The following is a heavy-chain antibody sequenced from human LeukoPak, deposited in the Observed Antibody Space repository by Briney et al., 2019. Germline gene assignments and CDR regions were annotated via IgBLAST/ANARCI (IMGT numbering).Heavy chain of an antibody. CDR3: TRARGYYESSGYYYPWGDFDY. D-gene: IGHD3-22*01. V-gene: IGHV1-18*01. CDR2: ISGYSDNT. CDR1: GYTFTSHG. J-gene: IGHJ4*02. Sequence: ASVKVSCKSSGYTFTSHGITWVRQAPGQGLEWMGWISGYSDNTNSAQKFQDRLSMTTETWTNKAYMEVRSMRSDDTAVYYCTRARGYYESSGYYYPWGDFDYWGQGTLVTVSS.